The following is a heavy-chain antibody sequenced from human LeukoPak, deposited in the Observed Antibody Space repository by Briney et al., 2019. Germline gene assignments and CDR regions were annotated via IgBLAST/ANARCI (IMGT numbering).Heavy chain of an antibody. Sequence: GGSLRLSCAASGFTFSSYGMHWVRQAPGKGLEWVAVIWYDGSNKYYADSVKGRFTISRDNAKNSLYLQMNSLRAEDTAVYYCARGPYGSGSYWGYWGQGTLVTVSS. CDR3: ARGPYGSGSYWGY. CDR2: IWYDGSNK. V-gene: IGHV3-33*01. CDR1: GFTFSSYG. D-gene: IGHD3-10*01. J-gene: IGHJ4*02.